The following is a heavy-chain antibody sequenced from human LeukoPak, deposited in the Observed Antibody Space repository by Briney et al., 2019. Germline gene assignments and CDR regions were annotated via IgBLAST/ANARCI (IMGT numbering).Heavy chain of an antibody. D-gene: IGHD2-15*01. J-gene: IGHJ4*02. V-gene: IGHV1-3*01. CDR3: AKAPYCSGGSCYSERAAREIFFDY. Sequence: ASVKVSCKASGYTFTSYAMHWVRQAPGQRLEWMGWINAGNGNTKYSQKFQGRVTITADESTSTAYMELSSLRSEDTAVYYCAKAPYCSGGSCYSERAAREIFFDYWGQGTLVTVSS. CDR1: GYTFTSYA. CDR2: INAGNGNT.